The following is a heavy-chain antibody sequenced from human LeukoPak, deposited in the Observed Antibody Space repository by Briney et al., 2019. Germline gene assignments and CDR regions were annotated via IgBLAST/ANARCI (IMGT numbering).Heavy chain of an antibody. CDR3: ARRAGEYSHPYDY. V-gene: IGHV3-53*01. Sequence: GGSLRLSCTVSGFTVSSNSWSWVRKAPGKGMGWVSFIYIGDNTHYSDSVKRRSTLSRDNSKNTLYLQMDSLRAEDTAIYFCARRAGEYSHPYDYWGQGTLVTVSS. CDR2: IYIGDNT. J-gene: IGHJ4*02. CDR1: GFTVSSNS. D-gene: IGHD2-15*01.